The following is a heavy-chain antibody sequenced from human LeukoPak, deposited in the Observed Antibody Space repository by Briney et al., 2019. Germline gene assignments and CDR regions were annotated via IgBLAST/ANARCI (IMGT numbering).Heavy chain of an antibody. J-gene: IGHJ4*02. CDR3: ARGPYGSGSYYFVY. CDR1: GFTFSSYA. CDR2: ISYDGSNK. V-gene: IGHV3-30*14. Sequence: GGSLRLSCAASGFTFSSYAMHWVRQAPGKGLEWVAVISYDGSNKYYADSVKGRFTISRDNSKNTLYLQMSSLRAEDMAVYYCARGPYGSGSYYFVYWGQGTLVTVSS. D-gene: IGHD3-10*01.